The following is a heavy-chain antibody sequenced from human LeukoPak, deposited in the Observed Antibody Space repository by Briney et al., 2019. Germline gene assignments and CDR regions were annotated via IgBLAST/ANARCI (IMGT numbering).Heavy chain of an antibody. V-gene: IGHV4-39*01. D-gene: IGHD7-27*01. CDR1: GGSISSSNTY. CDR3: ASLLNGGVSHWFDP. CDR2: IYYSGST. J-gene: IGHJ5*02. Sequence: SETLSLTCTVSGGSISSSNTYWGWIRQPPGKGLEWIATIYYSGSTYYNPSLKSRVTMSVDASKNQFSLKLSSVTAADTAVYYCASLLNGGVSHWFDPWGQGTPVTVSS.